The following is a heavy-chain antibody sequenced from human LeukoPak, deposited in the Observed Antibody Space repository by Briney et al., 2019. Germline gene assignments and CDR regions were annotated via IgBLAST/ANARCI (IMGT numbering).Heavy chain of an antibody. CDR3: ARGAVTMVRGAVIPSTTNFDY. CDR2: INPNTGGT. J-gene: IGHJ4*02. D-gene: IGHD3-10*01. V-gene: IGHV1-2*02. CDR1: GYTFTAYA. Sequence: ASVKVSCKASGYTFTAYAMIWVRQAPGQGLEWMGWINPNTGGTNFAQTFQGRVTMTRDTSISTAYMELSRLRSDDTAVYYCARGAVTMVRGAVIPSTTNFDYWGQGTLVTVSS.